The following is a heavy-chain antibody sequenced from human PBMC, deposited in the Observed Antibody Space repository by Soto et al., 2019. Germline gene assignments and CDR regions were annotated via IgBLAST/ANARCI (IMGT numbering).Heavy chain of an antibody. CDR2: ISGSGGST. CDR3: AKDRVGATPLGWFDP. D-gene: IGHD1-26*01. J-gene: IGHJ5*02. V-gene: IGHV3-23*01. CDR1: EFTFSGYP. Sequence: GGSLRLSCAPSEFTFSGYPMSWVRQAPGKGLEWVSAISGSGGSTYYADSVKGRFTISRDNSKNTLYLQMNSLRAEDTAVYYCAKDRVGATPLGWFDPWGQGTLVTVSS.